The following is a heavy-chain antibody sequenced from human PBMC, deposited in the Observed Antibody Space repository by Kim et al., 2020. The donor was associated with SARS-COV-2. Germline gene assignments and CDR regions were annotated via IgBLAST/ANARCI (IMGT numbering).Heavy chain of an antibody. CDR3: ARHGVAVAGTVRVRTSYYFDY. J-gene: IGHJ4*02. CDR2: IYYSGST. D-gene: IGHD6-19*01. V-gene: IGHV4-39*01. CDR1: GGSISSSSYY. Sequence: SETLSLTCTVSGGSISSSSYYWGWIRQPPGKGLEWIGSIYYSGSTYYNPSLKSRVTISVDTSKNQFSLKLSSVTAADTAVYYCARHGVAVAGTVRVRTSYYFDYWGQGTLVTVSS.